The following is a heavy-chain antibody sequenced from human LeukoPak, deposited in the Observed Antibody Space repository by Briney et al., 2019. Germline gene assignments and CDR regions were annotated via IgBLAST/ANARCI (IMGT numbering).Heavy chain of an antibody. CDR2: ISWDGRSP. D-gene: IGHD3-10*01. CDR1: GFTFDKYT. Sequence: GGSLRLSCAASGFTFDKYTMHWVRQPPGKGLEWVSLISWDGRSPSYADSVRGRFTISRENSKNSLYLQMNGLKTEDTALYYRTKETAFYYSSGSSFYMDIWGKGTPVTVSS. CDR3: TKETAFYYSSGSSFYMDI. V-gene: IGHV3-43*01. J-gene: IGHJ6*03.